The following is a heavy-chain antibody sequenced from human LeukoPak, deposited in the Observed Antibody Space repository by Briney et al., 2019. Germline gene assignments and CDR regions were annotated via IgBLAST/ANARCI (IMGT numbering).Heavy chain of an antibody. D-gene: IGHD6-13*01. J-gene: IGHJ4*02. CDR2: ISYDGSNK. CDR3: ARDRQYSSSWCDY. V-gene: IGHV3-30*04. Sequence: PGGSLRLSCAASGFTFSSYAMHWVRQAPGKGLEWVAVISYDGSNKYYADSVKGRFTISRDNSKNTLYLQMNSLRAEDTAVYYCARDRQYSSSWCDYWGQGTLVTVSS. CDR1: GFTFSSYA.